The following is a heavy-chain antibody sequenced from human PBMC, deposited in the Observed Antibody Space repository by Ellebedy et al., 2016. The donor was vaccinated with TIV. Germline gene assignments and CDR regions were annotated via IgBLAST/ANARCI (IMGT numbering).Heavy chain of an antibody. CDR3: ARVGAYCGGDCSNDAFDI. J-gene: IGHJ3*02. CDR1: GGSIYSGGYY. Sequence: SETLSLXXAVSGGSIYSGGYYWSWIRQHPGKGLEWIGYVHSSGSAYYNPSLKSRLTVSLDTSKNQFSLKLSSVTAADTAVYYCARVGAYCGGDCSNDAFDIWGQGTMVIVSP. D-gene: IGHD2-21*02. CDR2: VHSSGSA. V-gene: IGHV4-31*11.